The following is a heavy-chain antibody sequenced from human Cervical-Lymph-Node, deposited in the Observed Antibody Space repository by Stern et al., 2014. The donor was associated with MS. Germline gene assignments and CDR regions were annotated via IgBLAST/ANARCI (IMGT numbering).Heavy chain of an antibody. CDR3: ARDIGVVDGDITDYYYGMDV. Sequence: VQLEESGGGVVQPGRSLRLSCAASGFTFRSYAMHWVRQAPGKGLEWVAVIWYDGSNKYFADSVKGRFTISRDNSKNTLYLQMNSLRAEDTALYYCARDIGVVDGDITDYYYGMDVWGQGTTVTVSS. D-gene: IGHD2-15*01. CDR2: IWYDGSNK. J-gene: IGHJ6*02. V-gene: IGHV3-33*01. CDR1: GFTFRSYA.